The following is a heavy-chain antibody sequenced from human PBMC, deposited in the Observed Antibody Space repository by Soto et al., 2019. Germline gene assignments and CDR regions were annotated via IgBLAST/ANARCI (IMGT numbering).Heavy chain of an antibody. CDR2: IYYSGST. CDR3: ARDGYNSLDY. CDR1: GGSISSYY. J-gene: IGHJ4*02. V-gene: IGHV4-59*01. D-gene: IGHD5-12*01. Sequence: ASETLSLTCTVSGGSISSYYWSWIRQPPGKGLEWIGYIYYSGSTNYNPSLKSRVTISVDTSKNQFSLKLSSVTAADTAVYYCARDGYNSLDYWGQGTLVTVSS.